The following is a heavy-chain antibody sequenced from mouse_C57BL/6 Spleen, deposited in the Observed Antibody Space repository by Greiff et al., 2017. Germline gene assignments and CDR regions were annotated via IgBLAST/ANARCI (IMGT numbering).Heavy chain of an antibody. CDR1: GYTFTSYW. CDR2: INPSNGGT. CDR3: ARTGIYYGNYRYFDD. D-gene: IGHD2-1*01. J-gene: IGHJ1*03. Sequence: QVQLQQPGTELVKPGASVKLSCKASGYTFTSYWMHWVKQRPGQGLEWIGNINPSNGGTTYNEKFKSKATLTVDKSASTAYMQLSSLTSEDSAVYYCARTGIYYGNYRYFDDWGTGTTVTVSS. V-gene: IGHV1-53*01.